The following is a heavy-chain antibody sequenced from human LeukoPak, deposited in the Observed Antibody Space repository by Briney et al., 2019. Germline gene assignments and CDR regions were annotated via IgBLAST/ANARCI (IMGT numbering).Heavy chain of an antibody. CDR1: RFPFSSYG. CDR3: ALGKNFGFHYFDF. J-gene: IGHJ4*02. D-gene: IGHD3-3*01. V-gene: IGHV3-30*02. CDR2: IRFDGSEI. Sequence: PGGSLRLSCLASRFPFSSYGMHWVRRAPGKGLEWMTFIRFDGSEIYYTDSVKGRFTISRDLSKNTLFLQMSSLTSDDTAVYYCALGKNFGFHYFDFWGQGALVTVSS.